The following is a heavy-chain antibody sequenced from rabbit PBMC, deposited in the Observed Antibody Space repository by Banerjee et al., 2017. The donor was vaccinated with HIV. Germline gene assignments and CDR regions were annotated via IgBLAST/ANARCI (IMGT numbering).Heavy chain of an antibody. CDR2: IYAGSSGRT. D-gene: IGHD6-1*01. J-gene: IGHJ3*01. CDR3: ARSSYGGYTYGIGRLDL. CDR1: GFIFSDNYA. Sequence: QEQLEESGGGLVQPGGTLTLTCKASGFIFSDNYAMCWVRQAPGKGLELIACIYAGSSGRTLYASWVNGRFTISRSTSLNTVDLKMTSLTAADTATYFCARSSYGGYTYGIGRLDLWGQGTLVTVS. V-gene: IGHV1S43*01.